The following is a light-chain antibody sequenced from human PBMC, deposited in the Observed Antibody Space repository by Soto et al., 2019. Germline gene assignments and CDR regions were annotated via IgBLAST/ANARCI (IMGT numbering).Light chain of an antibody. Sequence: EVVLTQSPATLSLSPGERATLSCRASQSLSTYLAWYQQKPGRAPRLLIYDASDRATGIPARFSGSGSGTDFTLTIRSLEPEDFAVYYCQQRSNPFTFGPGTKVDIQ. CDR2: DAS. CDR1: QSLSTY. CDR3: QQRSNPFT. V-gene: IGKV3-11*01. J-gene: IGKJ3*01.